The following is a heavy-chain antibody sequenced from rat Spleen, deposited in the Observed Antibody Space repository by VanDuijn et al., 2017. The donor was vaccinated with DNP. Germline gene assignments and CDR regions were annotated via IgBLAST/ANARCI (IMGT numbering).Heavy chain of an antibody. D-gene: IGHD1-7*01. CDR3: ARDDFYGYR. CDR1: GFIFNDYG. CDR2: INTSGGTT. V-gene: IGHV5S13*01. Sequence: EVQLVESGGGLVQPGRSLKLSCAASGFIFNDYGMAWVRQTPKKGLEWVATINTSGGTTYYADSVKGRFTISRDNAQNTLYLQMNSLGSEDTATYYCARDDFYGYRWGQGVMVTVSS. J-gene: IGHJ2*01.